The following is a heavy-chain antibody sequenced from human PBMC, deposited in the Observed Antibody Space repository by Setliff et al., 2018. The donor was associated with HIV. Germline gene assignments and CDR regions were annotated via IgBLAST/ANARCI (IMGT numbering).Heavy chain of an antibody. CDR3: ARDGYYNSWSGYGYYYYYTDV. Sequence: ASVKVSCKASGYTFTSYYMHWVRQAPGQGLEWMGIINPSGGSTRYAQKFQGRVTMTRDTSTSTVYMELSSLRSEDTAVYYCARDGYYNSWSGYGYYYYYTDVWGKGTTVTVSS. CDR2: INPSGGST. CDR1: GYTFTSYY. V-gene: IGHV1-46*01. D-gene: IGHD3-3*01. J-gene: IGHJ6*03.